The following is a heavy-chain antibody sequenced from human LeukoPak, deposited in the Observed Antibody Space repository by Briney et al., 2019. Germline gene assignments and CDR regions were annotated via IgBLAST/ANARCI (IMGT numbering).Heavy chain of an antibody. CDR3: ARVGVVVAATGNLWFDP. D-gene: IGHD2-15*01. CDR2: ISSSGTTI. CDR1: GFTFSSYE. J-gene: IGHJ5*02. V-gene: IGHV3-48*03. Sequence: GGSLRLSCAASGFTFSSYEMNWVRQAPGKGLEWVSYISSSGTTIYYVDSVKGRFTISRDNAKNPLYLQMNSLRAEDTAVYYCARVGVVVAATGNLWFDPWAREPWSPSPQ.